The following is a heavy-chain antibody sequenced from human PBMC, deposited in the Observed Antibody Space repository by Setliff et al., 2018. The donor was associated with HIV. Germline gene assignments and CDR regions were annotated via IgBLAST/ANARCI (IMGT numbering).Heavy chain of an antibody. CDR2: IRHSGYT. Sequence: PSETLSLTCNVSGGSIGSYHWAWIRQSPGKGLEYIGNIRHSGYTNYNPSLKSRLNMSVDTSNYQISLKLTAVTAADTAVYYCAREFSERSPNPDHYYHYMDVWGKGTTVTVSS. J-gene: IGHJ6*03. D-gene: IGHD6-19*01. CDR3: AREFSERSPNPDHYYHYMDV. V-gene: IGHV4-59*01. CDR1: GGSIGSYH.